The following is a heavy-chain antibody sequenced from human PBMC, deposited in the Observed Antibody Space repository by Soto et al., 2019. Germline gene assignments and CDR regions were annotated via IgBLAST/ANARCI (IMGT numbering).Heavy chain of an antibody. CDR1: GFTFSSYS. D-gene: IGHD3-22*01. Sequence: PGGSLRLSCAASGFTFSSYSMNWVRQAPGKGLEWVSYISSSSSTIYYADSVKGRFTISRDNAKNSLYLQMNSLRDEDTAVYYCARENHYYGSSGPGYWGQGTLVTVSS. V-gene: IGHV3-48*02. CDR3: ARENHYYGSSGPGY. J-gene: IGHJ4*02. CDR2: ISSSSSTI.